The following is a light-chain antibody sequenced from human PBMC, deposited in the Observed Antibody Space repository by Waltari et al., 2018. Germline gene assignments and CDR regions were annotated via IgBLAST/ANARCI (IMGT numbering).Light chain of an antibody. CDR3: SSYAGSNTVVV. CDR2: DVT. J-gene: IGLJ2*01. Sequence: QSALTQPASVSGSPGQSITISCTGASSAVGSYHLVSWYQQHPGKAPKLLIYDVTHLPSGCSDRVSGSKSGNTASLTSSGLQAEDEADYHCSSYAGSNTVVVFGGGTKVTVL. V-gene: IGLV2-23*02. CDR1: SSAVGSYHL.